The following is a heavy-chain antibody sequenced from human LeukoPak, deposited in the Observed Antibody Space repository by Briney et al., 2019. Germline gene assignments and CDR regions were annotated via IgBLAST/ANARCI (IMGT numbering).Heavy chain of an antibody. V-gene: IGHV4-34*01. D-gene: IGHD6-13*01. CDR3: ARQRGDSSSWSPWFDP. Sequence: SETLSLTCAVYGGSFSGYYWSWIRQPPGKGLEWIGEINHSGSTNYNPSLKSRVTISVDTSKNQFSLKLSSVTAADTAVYYCARQRGDSSSWSPWFDPWGQGTLVTVSS. J-gene: IGHJ5*02. CDR1: GGSFSGYY. CDR2: INHSGST.